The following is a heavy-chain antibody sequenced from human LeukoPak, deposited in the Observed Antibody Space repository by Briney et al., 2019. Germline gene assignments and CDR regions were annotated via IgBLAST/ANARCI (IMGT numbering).Heavy chain of an antibody. D-gene: IGHD2-15*01. CDR2: IVVGSGNT. Sequence: SVKVSCKASGFTFTSSAVQWVRQARGQRLEWIGWIVVGSGNTNYAQKFQERVTITRDMSTSAAYMELSSLRSEDTAVYYCAIVHRLVVAATQNYYYGMDVWGQGTTVTVSS. V-gene: IGHV1-58*01. CDR3: AIVHRLVVAATQNYYYGMDV. CDR1: GFTFTSSA. J-gene: IGHJ6*02.